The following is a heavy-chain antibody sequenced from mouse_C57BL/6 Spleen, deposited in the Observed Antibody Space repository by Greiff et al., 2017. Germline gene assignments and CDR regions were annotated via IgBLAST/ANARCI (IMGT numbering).Heavy chain of an antibody. Sequence: VQRVESGPELVKPGASVKLSCKASGYTFTSYDINWVKQRPGQGLEWIGWIYPRDGSTKYNEKFKGKATWTVDTSSSTAYMELHSLTSEDAAGYVCARSSYYYGSSGFAYWGQGTLVTVSA. J-gene: IGHJ3*01. CDR1: GYTFTSYD. CDR3: ARSSYYYGSSGFAY. D-gene: IGHD1-1*01. V-gene: IGHV1-85*01. CDR2: IYPRDGST.